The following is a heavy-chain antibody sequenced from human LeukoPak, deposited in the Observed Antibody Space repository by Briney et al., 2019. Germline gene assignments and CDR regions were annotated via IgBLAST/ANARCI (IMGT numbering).Heavy chain of an antibody. V-gene: IGHV3-9*01. Sequence: GRSLRLSCAASGFTFDDYAMHWVRQAPGKGLEWVSGISWNSGSIGYADSVKGRFTISRDNAKNSLYLQMNSLRAEDTALYYCAKARDKYHDILTGYSYFDYWGQGTLVTVSS. D-gene: IGHD3-9*01. CDR2: ISWNSGSI. CDR3: AKARDKYHDILTGYSYFDY. J-gene: IGHJ4*02. CDR1: GFTFDDYA.